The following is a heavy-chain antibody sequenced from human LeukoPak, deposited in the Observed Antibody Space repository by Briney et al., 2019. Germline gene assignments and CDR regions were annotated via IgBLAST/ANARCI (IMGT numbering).Heavy chain of an antibody. CDR3: ARQTDSSGLYYFDY. D-gene: IGHD3-22*01. Sequence: GESLKISCKGSGYSFTSYWIGWVRQMPGKGLEWMGIIYPGDSDTRYSPSCQGQVTISADKSIGTAYLQWSSLKASDTAMYYCARQTDSSGLYYFDYWGQGTLVTVSS. CDR2: IYPGDSDT. J-gene: IGHJ4*02. V-gene: IGHV5-51*01. CDR1: GYSFTSYW.